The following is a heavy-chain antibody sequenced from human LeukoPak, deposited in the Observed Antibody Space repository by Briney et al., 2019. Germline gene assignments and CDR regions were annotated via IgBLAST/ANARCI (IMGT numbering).Heavy chain of an antibody. Sequence: SETLSLTCTVSGGSISSEKYYWGWIRQPPGKGLEWIGNIHYSGSTYYSPSLKSRVTISLDTSKNHFSLRLNSVTAADTAVYYCARDKEGYYFDYWGQGTLVTVSS. CDR2: IHYSGST. V-gene: IGHV4-39*02. CDR3: ARDKEGYYFDY. CDR1: GGSISSEKYY. J-gene: IGHJ4*02.